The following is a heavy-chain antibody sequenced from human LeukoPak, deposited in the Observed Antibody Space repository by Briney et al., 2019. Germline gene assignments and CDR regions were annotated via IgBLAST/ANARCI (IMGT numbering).Heavy chain of an antibody. D-gene: IGHD4-17*01. J-gene: IGHJ5*02. CDR1: GGSFSGYY. CDR2: INHSGST. CDR3: AVTPTVTTGRNWFDP. Sequence: PSETLSLTCAVYGGSFSGYYWSWIRQPPGKGLEWIGEINHSGSTNYNPSLKSRVTISVDTSKNQFSLKLSSVTAADTAVYYCAVTPTVTTGRNWFDPWGQGTLVTVSS. V-gene: IGHV4-34*01.